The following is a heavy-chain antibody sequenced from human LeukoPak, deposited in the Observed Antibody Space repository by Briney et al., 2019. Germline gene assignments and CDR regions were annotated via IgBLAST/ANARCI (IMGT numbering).Heavy chain of an antibody. V-gene: IGHV3-48*01. Sequence: GGSLRLSCAASGFTFSSYSMNWVRQAPGKGLEWVSYISSSSSTIYYADSVKGRFTISRDNSKNTLYLQMNSLRAEDTAVYYCARDLVWFGELLPFDYWGQGTLVTVSA. CDR2: ISSSSSTI. CDR3: ARDLVWFGELLPFDY. J-gene: IGHJ4*02. CDR1: GFTFSSYS. D-gene: IGHD3-10*01.